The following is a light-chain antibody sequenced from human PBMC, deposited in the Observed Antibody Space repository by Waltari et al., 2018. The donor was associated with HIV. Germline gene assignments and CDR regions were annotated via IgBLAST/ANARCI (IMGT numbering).Light chain of an antibody. CDR1: ALPTPY. CDR2: RDK. V-gene: IGLV3-25*03. J-gene: IGLJ3*02. Sequence: SYELTQPPSPSVSPGQTARISCSGDALPTPYAFWCQQRPGQAPVMVIYRDKERPSGIPDRFSGSSAGTTVTLTISGVQAEDEADYYCQSADSTGTYWVFGGGTKLTVL. CDR3: QSADSTGTYWV.